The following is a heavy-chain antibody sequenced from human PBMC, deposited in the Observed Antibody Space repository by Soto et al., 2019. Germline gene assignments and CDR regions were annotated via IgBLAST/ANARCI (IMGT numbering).Heavy chain of an antibody. D-gene: IGHD6-6*01. V-gene: IGHV4-59*01. CDR2: IYYSGST. CDR3: ARDRGIAARYYYYYGMDV. J-gene: IGHJ6*02. Sequence: SDTLSLTCTVSGGSISSYYWSWIRQPPGKGLEWIGYIYYSGSTNYNPSLKSRVTISVDTSKNQFSLKLSSVTAADTAVYYCARDRGIAARYYYYYGMDVWGQGTTVTVSS. CDR1: GGSISSYY.